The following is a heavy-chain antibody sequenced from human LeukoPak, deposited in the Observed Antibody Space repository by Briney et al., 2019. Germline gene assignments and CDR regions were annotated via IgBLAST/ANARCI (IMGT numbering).Heavy chain of an antibody. V-gene: IGHV3-30*04. D-gene: IGHD4-23*01. J-gene: IGHJ3*02. CDR2: ISYDGSNK. CDR3: ARLSPTDYGGNSGAFDI. Sequence: GGSLRLSCAASGFTFSSYAMHWVRQAPGKGLEWVAVISYDGSNKYYADSVKGRFTISRDNSKNTLYLQMNSLRAEDTAVYYCARLSPTDYGGNSGAFDIWGQGTMVTVSS. CDR1: GFTFSSYA.